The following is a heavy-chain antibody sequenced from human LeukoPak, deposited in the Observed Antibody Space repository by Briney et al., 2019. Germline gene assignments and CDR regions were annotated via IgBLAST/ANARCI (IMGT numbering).Heavy chain of an antibody. D-gene: IGHD2-2*01. Sequence: SQALPLTCAISGDSVSSNSVTWNWVRQSPSRGLEWLGRTYYRSTWYNDYAVSVRGRITVNPDTSKNQFSLHLNSVTPEDTAVYYCARRLTQYDCFDPWGQGILVTVSS. J-gene: IGHJ5*02. CDR1: GDSVSSNSVT. CDR3: ARRLTQYDCFDP. CDR2: TYYRSTWYN. V-gene: IGHV6-1*01.